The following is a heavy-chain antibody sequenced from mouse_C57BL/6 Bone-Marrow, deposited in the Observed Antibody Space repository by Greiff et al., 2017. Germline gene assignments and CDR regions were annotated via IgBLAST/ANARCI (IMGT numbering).Heavy chain of an antibody. V-gene: IGHV1-61*01. CDR1: GYTFTSYW. CDR3: ARRDLLRRYYYAMDY. D-gene: IGHD1-1*01. Sequence: QVQLQQPGAELVRPGSSVKLSCKASGYTFTSYWMDWVKQRPGQGLEWIGNIYPSDSETHYNQKFKDKATLTVDKSSSTAYMQLSRLTSEDSAVYDCARRDLLRRYYYAMDYWGQGTSVTVSS. CDR2: IYPSDSET. J-gene: IGHJ4*01.